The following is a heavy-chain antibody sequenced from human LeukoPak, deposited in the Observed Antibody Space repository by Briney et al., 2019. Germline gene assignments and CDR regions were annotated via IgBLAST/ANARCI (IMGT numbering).Heavy chain of an antibody. CDR3: ARDQTPFY. D-gene: IGHD2-15*01. J-gene: IGHJ4*02. V-gene: IGHV3-53*01. CDR2: ISSGGNT. CDR1: GFTVSSNS. Sequence: GGSLRLSCKVSGFTVSSNSWSWVRQAPGKGLEWVSFISSGGNTDHSDSVKGRFTISRDNAKSSMWLQMNSLRDEDTAVYYCARDQTPFYWGQGSLVTVSS.